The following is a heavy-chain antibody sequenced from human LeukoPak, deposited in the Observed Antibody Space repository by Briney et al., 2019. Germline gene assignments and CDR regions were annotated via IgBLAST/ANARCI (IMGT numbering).Heavy chain of an antibody. CDR3: ANGEGAVTGEFDY. CDR2: LNQDGSER. J-gene: IGHJ4*02. Sequence: GGSLRLSCAASGFTFSSYWMSWVRQTPGKGLEWVAHLNQDGSERYYVDSVKGRFTPSRDNAKNTVFLQMNSLRAEDTAVYYCANGEGAVTGEFDYWGQGTLVTVSS. D-gene: IGHD6-19*01. V-gene: IGHV3-7*02. CDR1: GFTFSSYW.